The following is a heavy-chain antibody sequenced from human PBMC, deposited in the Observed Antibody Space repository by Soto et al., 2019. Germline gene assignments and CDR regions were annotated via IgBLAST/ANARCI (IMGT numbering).Heavy chain of an antibody. CDR3: AILKLYSFSYYYLMYF. J-gene: IGHJ6*02. CDR1: GDSFCNNSAS. D-gene: IGHD2-2*01. CDR2: TYYRYKWSN. Sequence: LTWTIVGDSFCNNSASWHWIRQSTTRGLEWLGRTYYRYKWSNDYAESVKIRIAITPNTSKTQFSLQLNSVTPEDTAVYYCAILKLYSFSYYYLMYFWTQGSTGPVSS. V-gene: IGHV6-1*01.